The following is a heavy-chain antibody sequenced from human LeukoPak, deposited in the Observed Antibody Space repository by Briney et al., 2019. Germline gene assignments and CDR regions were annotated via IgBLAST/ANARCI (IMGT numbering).Heavy chain of an antibody. Sequence: SETLSLTCTVSGGSISSYYWSWIRQPPGKGLEWIGYIYYSGSTSYNPSLKSRVTMSVDTSKNQFSLKLSSVTAADTAVYYCARSYPGYYFDYWGQGTLVTVCS. CDR2: IYYSGST. J-gene: IGHJ4*02. CDR1: GGSISSYY. CDR3: ARSYPGYYFDY. D-gene: IGHD3-16*02. V-gene: IGHV4-59*12.